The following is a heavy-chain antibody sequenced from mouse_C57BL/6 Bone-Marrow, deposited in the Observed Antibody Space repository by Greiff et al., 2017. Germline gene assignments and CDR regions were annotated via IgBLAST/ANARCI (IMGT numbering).Heavy chain of an antibody. V-gene: IGHV1-26*01. Sequence: EVQLQQSGPELVKPGASVKISCKASGYTFTDYYMNWVKQSHGKSLEWIGDINPNNGGTSYNQKFKGKATLTVDKSSSTAYMELRSLTSEDSAVYYCARHPLYWGQGTTLTVSS. J-gene: IGHJ2*01. CDR1: GYTFTDYY. CDR2: INPNNGGT. CDR3: ARHPLY.